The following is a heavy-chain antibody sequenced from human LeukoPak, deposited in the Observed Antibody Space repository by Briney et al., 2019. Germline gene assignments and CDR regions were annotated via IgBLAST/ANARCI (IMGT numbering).Heavy chain of an antibody. Sequence: SETLSLTCTVSGGSISSSSYYWGWIRQPPGKRLEWIGSIYYSGSTYYNPSLKSRVTISVDTSKNQFSLKLSSVTAADTAVYYCVNYYDSSDYQQPNHFDYWGQGTLVTVSS. CDR2: IYYSGST. J-gene: IGHJ4*02. V-gene: IGHV4-39*01. CDR1: GGSISSSSYY. CDR3: VNYYDSSDYQQPNHFDY. D-gene: IGHD3-22*01.